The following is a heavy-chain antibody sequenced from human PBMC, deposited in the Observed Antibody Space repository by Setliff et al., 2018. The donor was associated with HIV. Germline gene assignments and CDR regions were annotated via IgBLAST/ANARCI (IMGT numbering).Heavy chain of an antibody. Sequence: PGGSLRLSCAASGFTFSTSEMDWFRQAPGKGLEWVSYITGSSDTIYYADSVKGRFTISRDNTKNSLYLQMNSLRAEDTAVYYCARGSGYDKGAYHYYYGMDVWGQGTTVTVSS. D-gene: IGHD5-12*01. CDR1: GFTFSTSE. J-gene: IGHJ6*02. V-gene: IGHV3-48*03. CDR3: ARGSGYDKGAYHYYYGMDV. CDR2: ITGSSDTI.